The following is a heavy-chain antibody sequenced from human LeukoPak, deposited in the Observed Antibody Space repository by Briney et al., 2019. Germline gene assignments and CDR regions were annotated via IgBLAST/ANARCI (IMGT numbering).Heavy chain of an antibody. CDR2: TIPILRQS. D-gene: IGHD5-12*01. CDR1: GGTFSTFA. V-gene: IGHV1-69*11. Sequence: SVKVSCKASGGTFSTFAINWVRQAPGQGLEWMGRTIPILRQSNSAQKFQGTVSITADEFTNTAYMELSSLRSEDTAVYYCATGGAYADAFDIWGQGTMVTVSS. J-gene: IGHJ3*02. CDR3: ATGGAYADAFDI.